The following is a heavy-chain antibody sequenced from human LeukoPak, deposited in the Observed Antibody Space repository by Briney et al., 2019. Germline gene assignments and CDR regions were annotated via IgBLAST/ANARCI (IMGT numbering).Heavy chain of an antibody. CDR1: VYTFTSYD. Sequence: ASVKVSCKASVYTFTSYDINWVRKATGQGLEWMVWMNPNSGNTGYAQKFQGRVTMTRNTSISTAYMELSSLRSEDTAVYYCARGRGTIFGVVNYYYMDVWGKGTTVTVSS. V-gene: IGHV1-8*01. CDR2: MNPNSGNT. D-gene: IGHD3-3*01. J-gene: IGHJ6*03. CDR3: ARGRGTIFGVVNYYYMDV.